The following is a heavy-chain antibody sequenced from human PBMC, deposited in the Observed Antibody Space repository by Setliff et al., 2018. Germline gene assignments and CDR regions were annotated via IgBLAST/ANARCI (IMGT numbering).Heavy chain of an antibody. CDR2: ILTTGST. J-gene: IGHJ4*02. CDR1: GASISDSY. Sequence: SETLSLTCGVSGASISDSYWSWIRQPPGKGLEWIGHILTTGSTNYNPSLKSRIAISADTSRDRFSLRLTSVTAADTAIYYCARFCGTSNCQRAPLFDYWGQGILVTVSS. D-gene: IGHD1-1*01. CDR3: ARFCGTSNCQRAPLFDY. V-gene: IGHV4-4*08.